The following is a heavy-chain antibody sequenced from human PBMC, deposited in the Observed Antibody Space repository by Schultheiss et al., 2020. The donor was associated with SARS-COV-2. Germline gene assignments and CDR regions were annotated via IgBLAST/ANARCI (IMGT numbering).Heavy chain of an antibody. CDR3: ARYRIVVVPAAIMANHYYYYYMDV. CDR2: IYPGDSDT. V-gene: IGHV5-51*01. D-gene: IGHD2-2*02. Sequence: GESLKISCKGSGYSFTSYWIGWVRQMPGKGLEWMGIIYPGDSDTRYSPSFQGQVTISADKSISTAYLQWSSLKASDTAMYYCARYRIVVVPAAIMANHYYYYYMDVWGKGTTVTVSS. CDR1: GYSFTSYW. J-gene: IGHJ6*03.